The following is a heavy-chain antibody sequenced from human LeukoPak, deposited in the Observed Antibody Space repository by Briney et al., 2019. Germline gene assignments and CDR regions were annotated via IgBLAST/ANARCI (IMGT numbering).Heavy chain of an antibody. Sequence: ASVKVSCKASGYTFTSCDINWVRQATGQGLEWMGWMNPNSGNTGYAQKFQGRVTMTRNTSISTAYMELSSLRSEDTAVYYCARGLARTSMVTRGGVRFDYWGQGTLVTVSS. CDR1: GYTFTSCD. J-gene: IGHJ4*02. D-gene: IGHD5-18*01. CDR3: ARGLARTSMVTRGGVRFDY. V-gene: IGHV1-8*01. CDR2: MNPNSGNT.